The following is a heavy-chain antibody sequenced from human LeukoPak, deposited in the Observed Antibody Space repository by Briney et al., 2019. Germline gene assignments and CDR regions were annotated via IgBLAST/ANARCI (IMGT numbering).Heavy chain of an antibody. CDR2: IKEDGSEA. J-gene: IGHJ4*02. V-gene: IGHV3-7*01. Sequence: PGGSLRPSCAASGLTISGHWMAWVRQAPGKGLEWVAGIKEDGSEAHYVDSVKGRFTISRDNAKNSLYLQMASLRAEDTATYYCAREWYEYGGDSGGYWGQGTLVTVSS. CDR3: AREWYEYGGDSGGY. D-gene: IGHD2-21*02. CDR1: GLTISGHW.